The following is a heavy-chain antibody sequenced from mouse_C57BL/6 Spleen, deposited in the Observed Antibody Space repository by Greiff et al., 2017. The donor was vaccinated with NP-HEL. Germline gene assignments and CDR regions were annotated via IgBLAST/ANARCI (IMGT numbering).Heavy chain of an antibody. D-gene: IGHD1-1*01. V-gene: IGHV7-3*01. Sequence: EVKVVESGGGLVQPGGSLSLSCAASGFTFTDYYMSWVRQPPGKALEWLGFIRNKANGYTTEYSASVKGRFTISRDNSQSILYLQMNALRAEDSATYYCARASYYYGSSGFAYWGQGTLVTVSA. J-gene: IGHJ3*01. CDR2: IRNKANGYTT. CDR1: GFTFTDYY. CDR3: ARASYYYGSSGFAY.